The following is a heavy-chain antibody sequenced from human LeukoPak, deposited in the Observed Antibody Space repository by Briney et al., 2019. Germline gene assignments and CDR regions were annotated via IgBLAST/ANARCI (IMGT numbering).Heavy chain of an antibody. CDR1: GGTFSSYA. V-gene: IGHV1-69*04. J-gene: IGHJ4*02. D-gene: IGHD3-22*01. CDR2: IIPILGIA. Sequence: SVKVSCEASGGTFSSYAISWVRQAPGQGLEWMGRIIPILGIANYAQKFQGRVTITADKSTSTAYMELSSLRSEDTAVYYCARGAYYYDSSGYRYYFDYWGQGTLVTVSS. CDR3: ARGAYYYDSSGYRYYFDY.